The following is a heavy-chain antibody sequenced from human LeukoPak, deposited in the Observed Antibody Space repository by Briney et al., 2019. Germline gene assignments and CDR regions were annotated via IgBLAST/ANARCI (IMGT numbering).Heavy chain of an antibody. CDR1: GFTVSNNY. D-gene: IGHD5-18*01. CDR2: ISSDGST. CDR3: ARLTAQVDFDC. Sequence: GGSLRLSCAASGFTVSNNYMNWVRQAPGKGLEWVSVISSDGSTYYADSVKGRFTLSRDNSKNTLYLQMSSLRAEDTALYYCARLTAQVDFDCWGQGTLVTVSS. V-gene: IGHV3-66*04. J-gene: IGHJ4*02.